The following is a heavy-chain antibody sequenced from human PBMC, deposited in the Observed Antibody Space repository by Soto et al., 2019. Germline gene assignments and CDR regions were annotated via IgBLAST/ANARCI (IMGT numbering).Heavy chain of an antibody. V-gene: IGHV5-10-1*01. CDR2: IDPSVSYT. D-gene: IGHD3-10*01. CDR1: AYSFTSYW. CDR3: ARYQGSGSYPDHYYGMDV. J-gene: IGHJ6*02. Sequence: VQALKISWNGSAYSFTSYWITFVRQIPGKGLEWVGRIDPSVSYTNYSPSFQGHVTISAEKSISTAYLQWSSLKASDTAMYYCARYQGSGSYPDHYYGMDVWGQGTTVTVS.